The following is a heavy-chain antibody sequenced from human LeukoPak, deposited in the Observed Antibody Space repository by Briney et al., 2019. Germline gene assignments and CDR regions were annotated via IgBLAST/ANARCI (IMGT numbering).Heavy chain of an antibody. CDR1: GFTVSSNY. V-gene: IGHV3-53*01. D-gene: IGHD3-22*01. J-gene: IGHJ4*02. CDR2: IYGGGST. Sequence: GGSLRLSCAASGFTVSSNYMSWVRQAPGKGLEWVSVIYGGGSTYYAGSVKGRFTISRDNSKNTLYLQMNSLRAEDTAVYYCAAVVVINSDAYWGQGTLVTVSS. CDR3: AAVVVINSDAY.